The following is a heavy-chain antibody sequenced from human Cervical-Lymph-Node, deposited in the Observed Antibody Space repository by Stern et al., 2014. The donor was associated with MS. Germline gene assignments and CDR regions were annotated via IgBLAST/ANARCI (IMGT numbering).Heavy chain of an antibody. J-gene: IGHJ5*02. D-gene: IGHD3-3*01. Sequence: QLQLQESGPGLVKPSQTLSLTCTVSGGSISSGSYYWSLIRQPAGKGLEWIGRIYTSGSTNYNPSLQIRVTISVAKSKYQFSLNRSSVTAADTAVYYCARGGSEWLLKSWFDPWGQGTLVTVSS. CDR3: ARGGSEWLLKSWFDP. V-gene: IGHV4-61*02. CDR2: IYTSGST. CDR1: GGSISSGSYY.